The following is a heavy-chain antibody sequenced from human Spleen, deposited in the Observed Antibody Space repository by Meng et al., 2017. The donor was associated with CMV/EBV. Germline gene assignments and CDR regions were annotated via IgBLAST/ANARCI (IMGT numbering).Heavy chain of an antibody. V-gene: IGHV3-20*04. D-gene: IGHD6-13*01. Sequence: GGSLRLSCEASGFRLDNYGMSWVRQAPGKGLEWVSGNNWNGGSTGYGDSVKGRFTISRDNAKNSLYLQMNSLRVEDTGMYYCARGFYSGSWYGEYYFYGMDVWGRRAMVTVSS. CDR2: NNWNGGST. J-gene: IGHJ6*02. CDR3: ARGFYSGSWYGEYYFYGMDV. CDR1: GFRLDNYG.